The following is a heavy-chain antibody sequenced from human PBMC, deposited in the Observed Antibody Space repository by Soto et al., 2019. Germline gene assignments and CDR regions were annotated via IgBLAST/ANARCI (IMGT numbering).Heavy chain of an antibody. CDR2: IYYSGST. CDR1: GGSISGSSYY. Sequence: SETLSLTCTVSGGSISGSSYYWGWIRQPPGKGLEWIGSIYYSGSTYYNPSLKSRVTISVDTSKNQFSLKLSSVTAADTAVYYCAIGIAAAGPYYYYYYGMDVWGQGTTVTVSS. D-gene: IGHD6-13*01. V-gene: IGHV4-39*01. CDR3: AIGIAAAGPYYYYYYGMDV. J-gene: IGHJ6*02.